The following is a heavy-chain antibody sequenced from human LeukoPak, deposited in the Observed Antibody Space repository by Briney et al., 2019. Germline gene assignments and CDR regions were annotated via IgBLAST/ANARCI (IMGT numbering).Heavy chain of an antibody. CDR1: GFTFSSYS. J-gene: IGHJ4*02. CDR3: AREARGSYLDY. D-gene: IGHD1-26*01. Sequence: GGSLRLSCVASGFTFSSYSMNWVRQAPGKGLEWVSYISSSSSTIYYADSVKGRFTISRDNAKNSLYLQMNSLRAEDTAVYYCAREARGSYLDYWGQGTLVTVSS. CDR2: ISSSSSTI. V-gene: IGHV3-48*01.